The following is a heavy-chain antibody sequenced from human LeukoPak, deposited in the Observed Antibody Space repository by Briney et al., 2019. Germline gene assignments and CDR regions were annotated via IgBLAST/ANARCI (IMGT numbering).Heavy chain of an antibody. CDR2: ISWNSGSI. D-gene: IGHD6-13*01. CDR1: GFTFDDYA. Sequence: PGGSLRLSCAASGFTFDDYAMHWVRQAPGKGLEWVSGISWNSGSIGYADSVKGRFTISRDNAKNSLYLQMNSLRAEDTALYYCARARYSSSWACDYWGQGTLVTVSS. J-gene: IGHJ4*02. CDR3: ARARYSSSWACDY. V-gene: IGHV3-9*01.